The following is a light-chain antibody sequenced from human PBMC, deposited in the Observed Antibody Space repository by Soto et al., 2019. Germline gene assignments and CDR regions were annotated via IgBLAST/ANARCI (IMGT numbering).Light chain of an antibody. Sequence: EIVMNQSPATLSVSPGDRVTLSCRASQSVRSNSAWYQQKPGQAPRLLIYGASTRATGMPARFSGSGYETEFTLTISSLQSEDFAVYYCQQYNTWPLTFGGGTKVDIK. CDR3: QQYNTWPLT. J-gene: IGKJ4*01. V-gene: IGKV3-15*01. CDR1: QSVRSN. CDR2: GAS.